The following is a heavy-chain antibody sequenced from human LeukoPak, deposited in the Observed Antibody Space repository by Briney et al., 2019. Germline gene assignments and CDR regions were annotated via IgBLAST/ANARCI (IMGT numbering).Heavy chain of an antibody. CDR2: IYYSGST. Sequence: SETLSLTCTVSGGSISSYYWSWIRQPPGKGLEWIGYIYYSGSTNYNPSLKSRVTISVDTSKNQFSLKLSSVTAADTAVYYCARAPPIRVTTSIFFDYWGQGTLVTVSS. CDR3: ARAPPIRVTTSIFFDY. CDR1: GGSISSYY. V-gene: IGHV4-59*01. J-gene: IGHJ4*02. D-gene: IGHD4-17*01.